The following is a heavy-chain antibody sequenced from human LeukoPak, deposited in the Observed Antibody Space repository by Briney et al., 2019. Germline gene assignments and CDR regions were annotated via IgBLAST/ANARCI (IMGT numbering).Heavy chain of an antibody. V-gene: IGHV4-59*08. CDR1: GGSISSYC. CDR2: IYYSGST. Sequence: SETLSLTCTVSGGSISSYCWSWIRQPPGKGLEWIGYIYYSGSTNYNPSLKSRVTISVDTSKNQFSLKLSSVTAADTAVYYCARRQYSNYYYYYGMDVWGQGTTVTVSS. J-gene: IGHJ6*02. D-gene: IGHD4-11*01. CDR3: ARRQYSNYYYYYGMDV.